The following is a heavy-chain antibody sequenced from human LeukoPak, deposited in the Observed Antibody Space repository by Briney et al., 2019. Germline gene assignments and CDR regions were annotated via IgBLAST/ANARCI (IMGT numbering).Heavy chain of an antibody. CDR3: AKDLDSTGYYSYGYWGHGY. V-gene: IGHV3-53*03. D-gene: IGHD3-22*01. J-gene: IGHJ4*02. Sequence: PSETLCLTCTVSGGSISSSSYYWGWIRQPPGKGLEWVSLISTSGRAQYADSVKGRFTISRDNSKNTLYLQMNSLRDEDTAVYHCAKDLDSTGYYSYGYWGHGYWGQGTLVTVSS. CDR1: GGSISSSSYY. CDR2: ISTSGRA.